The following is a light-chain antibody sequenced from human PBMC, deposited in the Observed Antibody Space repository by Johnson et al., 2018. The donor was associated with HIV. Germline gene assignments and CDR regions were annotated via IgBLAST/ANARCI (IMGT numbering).Light chain of an antibody. CDR3: STWDNSLSAGGV. CDR2: ENN. CDR1: SSNIGNNY. J-gene: IGLJ1*01. V-gene: IGLV1-51*02. Sequence: QSVLTQPPSVSAAPGQKVTISCSGSSSNIGNNYVSWYQQLPGTAPKLLIYENNKRPSGIPDRFSGSKSGTSATLGITGLQTGDEADYYCSTWDNSLSAGGVFGTGTKVTV.